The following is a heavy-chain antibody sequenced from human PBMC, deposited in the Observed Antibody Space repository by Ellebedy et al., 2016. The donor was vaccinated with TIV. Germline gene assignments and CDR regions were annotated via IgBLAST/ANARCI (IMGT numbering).Heavy chain of an antibody. Sequence: GESLKISXAASGFTFSGYAMTWVRQAPGKGLEWVSTISATAASTYYADAVRGRFTISRDNSKNTLYLQMNSLRAEDTAVYCCAKTDGSGSYVAYDYWGRGTLVTVSS. J-gene: IGHJ2*01. CDR1: GFTFSGYA. V-gene: IGHV3-23*01. CDR2: ISATAAST. D-gene: IGHD3-10*01. CDR3: AKTDGSGSYVAYDY.